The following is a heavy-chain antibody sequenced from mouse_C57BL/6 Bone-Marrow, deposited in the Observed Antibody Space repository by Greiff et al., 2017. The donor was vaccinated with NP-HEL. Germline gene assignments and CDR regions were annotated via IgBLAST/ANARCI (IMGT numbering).Heavy chain of an antibody. J-gene: IGHJ4*01. V-gene: IGHV3-8*01. D-gene: IGHD1-1*01. CDR1: GYSITSDY. CDR2: ISYSGNT. Sequence: EVQLQESGPGLAKPSQTLSLTCSVTGYSITSDYWNWIRKFPGNKLEYMGYISYSGNTYYNPSLKSRISITRDTSKNQYYLQLNSVTTEDTATYYCARSRGNYYGSSPFYAMDYWGQGTSVTVSS. CDR3: ARSRGNYYGSSPFYAMDY.